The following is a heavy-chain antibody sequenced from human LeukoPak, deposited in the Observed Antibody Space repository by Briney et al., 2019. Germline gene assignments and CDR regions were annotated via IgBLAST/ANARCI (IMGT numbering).Heavy chain of an antibody. CDR1: GFTFSSYW. CDR2: INSDGSST. V-gene: IGHV3-74*01. J-gene: IGHJ6*03. D-gene: IGHD3-3*01. Sequence: QTGGSLRLSCAASGFTFSSYWMHWVRQAPGKGLVWVSRINSDGSSTSYADSVKGRFTISRDNAKNTLDLQMNSLRAEDTAVYYCARGGGGKRFLEWLIADYYYYMDVWGKGTTVTVSS. CDR3: ARGGGGKRFLEWLIADYYYYMDV.